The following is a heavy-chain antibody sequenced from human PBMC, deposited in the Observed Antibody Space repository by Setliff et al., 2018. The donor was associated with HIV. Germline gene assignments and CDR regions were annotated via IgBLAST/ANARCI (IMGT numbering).Heavy chain of an antibody. CDR3: ASGRGAKGGYDYFGS. V-gene: IGHV4-31*03. D-gene: IGHD5-12*01. CDR1: GDSISSGGYY. CDR2: IYYSGAT. Sequence: PSETLSLTCTVSGDSISSGGYYWSWIRQLPGKGLEWIGYIYYSGATYYNPSLKNRVTISLDTSKSQFSLKLTSATAADTALYYCASGRGAKGGYDYFGSWGQGTLVTVS. J-gene: IGHJ4*02.